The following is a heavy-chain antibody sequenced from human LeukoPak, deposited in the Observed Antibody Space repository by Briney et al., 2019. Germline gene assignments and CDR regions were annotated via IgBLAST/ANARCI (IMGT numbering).Heavy chain of an antibody. J-gene: IGHJ6*03. D-gene: IGHD1-26*01. CDR3: ARLTSESYSFYYYIGV. CDR1: GGSINGYY. CDR2: IYYSGST. Sequence: SETLSLTCTVSGGSINGYYWSWIRQPPGKGLKGIGYIYYSGSTNYNPSLKSRVTLSVDTSKNQFSLKLTSVTAADTAVYYCARLTSESYSFYYYIGVWGKGTTVTVSS. V-gene: IGHV4-59*01.